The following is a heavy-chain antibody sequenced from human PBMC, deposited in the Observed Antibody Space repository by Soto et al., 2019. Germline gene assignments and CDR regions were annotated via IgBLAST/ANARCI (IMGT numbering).Heavy chain of an antibody. V-gene: IGHV1-2*02. CDR2: INPNSGGT. D-gene: IGHD5-18*01. CDR1: GYTFTGYF. CDR3: AVKDPGIVTGYYYYGMDV. Sequence: ASVKVSCKASGYTFTGYFVHWVRQVPGQGLEWMGWINPNSGGTNYARRFQGRVTMTRDTSISTAYMELTRLTSDDTAVYFCAVKDPGIVTGYYYYGMDVWGQGTTVTVSS. J-gene: IGHJ6*02.